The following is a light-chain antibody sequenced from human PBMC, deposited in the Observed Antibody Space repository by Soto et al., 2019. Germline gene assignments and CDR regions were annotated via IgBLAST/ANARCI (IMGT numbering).Light chain of an antibody. CDR1: QSVSSN. J-gene: IGKJ1*01. CDR2: GAS. Sequence: EIMMTQSPATLSVSPGERATLSCRASQSVSSNLAWYQQKPGQAPRLLIYGASTRATGIPARFNGSGSGKEFTLTISSLQSEDFAVYFCQQYNNWPRTFGQGTKVEIK. V-gene: IGKV3-15*01. CDR3: QQYNNWPRT.